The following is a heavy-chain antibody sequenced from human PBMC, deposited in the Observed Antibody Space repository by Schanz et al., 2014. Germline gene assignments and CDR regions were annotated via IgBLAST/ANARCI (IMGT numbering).Heavy chain of an antibody. Sequence: EVQLVESGGDLVQPGGSLRLSCAASGFTFSNYWMTWVRQAPGKGLEWVANIKQDESEKYYVDSVKGRFTISRDNAKNSLFLHMNSLRAEDTAVYYCVRDILHRVYDSGSPWGQGTLVTVSS. CDR2: IKQDESEK. D-gene: IGHD3-10*01. V-gene: IGHV3-7*04. CDR1: GFTFSNYW. J-gene: IGHJ5*02. CDR3: VRDILHRVYDSGSP.